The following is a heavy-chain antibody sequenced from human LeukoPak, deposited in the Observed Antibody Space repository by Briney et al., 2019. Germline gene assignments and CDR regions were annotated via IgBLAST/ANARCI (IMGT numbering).Heavy chain of an antibody. D-gene: IGHD6-19*01. J-gene: IGHJ4*02. CDR1: GGSFSGYY. CDR2: INHSGST. CDR3: ASRIAVAGSPGGDYFDY. V-gene: IGHV4-34*01. Sequence: SETLSLTCAVYGGSFSGYYWSWIRQPPGKGLEWIGEINHSGSTNYNPSLKSRVTISVDTSKNQFSLKLSSVTAAGTAVYYCASRIAVAGSPGGDYFDYWGQGTLVTVSS.